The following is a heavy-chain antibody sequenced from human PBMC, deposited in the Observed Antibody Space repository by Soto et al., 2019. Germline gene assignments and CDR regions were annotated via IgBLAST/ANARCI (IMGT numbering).Heavy chain of an antibody. CDR1: GFTFSSYG. J-gene: IGHJ5*02. V-gene: IGHV3-33*01. CDR3: ARELWRVYGSGSPWLDP. D-gene: IGHD3-10*01. Sequence: PGGSLRLSCAASGFTFSSYGMHWVRQAPGKGPEWVAVIWYDGSNKYYAGSVKGRFTISRDNSKNTLYLQMNSLRAEDTAVYYCARELWRVYGSGSPWLDPWGQGTLVTVSS. CDR2: IWYDGSNK.